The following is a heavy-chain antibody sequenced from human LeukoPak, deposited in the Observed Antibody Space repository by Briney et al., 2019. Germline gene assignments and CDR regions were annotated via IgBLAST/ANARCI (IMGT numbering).Heavy chain of an antibody. CDR1: GFTFDDYA. CDR2: ISWNSGSI. J-gene: IGHJ4*02. D-gene: IGHD1-26*01. V-gene: IGHV3-9*01. CDR3: ARDTVGASFDY. Sequence: GGSLRLSCAASGFTFDDYAMHWVRQAPGKGLEWVSGISWNSGSIGYADSVKGRFTISRDNAKNSLYLQMNSLRAEDTAVYYCARDTVGASFDYWGQGTLVTVSS.